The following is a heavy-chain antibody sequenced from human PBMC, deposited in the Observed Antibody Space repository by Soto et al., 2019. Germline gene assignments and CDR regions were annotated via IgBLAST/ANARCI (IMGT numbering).Heavy chain of an antibody. D-gene: IGHD3-10*01. Sequence: SETLSLTCTVSGGSISSGGYYWSWIRQHPGKGLEWIGYIYYSGSTYYNPSLKSRVTISVDTSKNQFSLKLSSVTAADTAVYYCAREPVGSGSSDFDYWGQGTLVTVSS. CDR3: AREPVGSGSSDFDY. V-gene: IGHV4-31*03. CDR2: IYYSGST. J-gene: IGHJ4*02. CDR1: GGSISSGGYY.